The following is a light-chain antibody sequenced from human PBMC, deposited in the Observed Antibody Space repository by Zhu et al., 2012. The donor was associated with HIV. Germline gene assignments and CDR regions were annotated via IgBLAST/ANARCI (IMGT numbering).Light chain of an antibody. J-gene: IGKJ1*01. CDR3: QHHWT. CDR1: QSVSSSY. V-gene: IGKV3-20*01. CDR2: GAS. Sequence: EIVLTQSPGTLSLSPGDRATLSCRASQSVSSSYLTWYQQKPGQAPRLLIYGASTRATGIPDFTLTISRLEPEDFAVYYCQHHWTFGQGTKVEIK.